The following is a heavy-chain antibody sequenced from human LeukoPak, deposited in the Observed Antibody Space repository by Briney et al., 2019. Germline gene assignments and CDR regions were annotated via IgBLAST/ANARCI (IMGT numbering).Heavy chain of an antibody. Sequence: ASLKVSCKASGYIFTNLYMHWMRQAPGQGLEWIGWIYPNNGGTNYAQKFQGRVSMTSDTSISTAYMELTRLTSDDTAVYYCTADLQRLRFENWGQGTLVTVSS. J-gene: IGHJ5*02. CDR3: TADLQRLRFEN. CDR2: IYPNNGGT. V-gene: IGHV1-2*02. CDR1: GYIFTNLY.